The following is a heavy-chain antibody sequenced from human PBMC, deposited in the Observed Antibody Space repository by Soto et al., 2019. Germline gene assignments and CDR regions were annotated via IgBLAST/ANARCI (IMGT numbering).Heavy chain of an antibody. Sequence: PSETLSLTCTVSGVSINPYYWSWIRQPPEKGLEWIGYIYYTGTTTYNPSLKSRVTISVDTSKNQCSLQLNPVTAADTAVYYCARALTMVRGVEFDYWGQGTLVTVSS. CDR1: GVSINPYY. CDR2: IYYTGTT. CDR3: ARALTMVRGVEFDY. D-gene: IGHD3-10*01. J-gene: IGHJ4*02. V-gene: IGHV4-59*13.